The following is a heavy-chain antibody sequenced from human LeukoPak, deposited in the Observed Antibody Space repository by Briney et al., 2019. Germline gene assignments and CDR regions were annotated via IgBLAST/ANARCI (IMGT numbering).Heavy chain of an antibody. D-gene: IGHD5-18*01. J-gene: IGHJ4*02. V-gene: IGHV4-59*08. CDR2: IYYSGDI. CDR1: GGSISSYY. CDR3: ARQDTAMVEGFDY. Sequence: SETLSLTCTVSGGSISSYYWNWIRQPPGKGRERIGYIYYSGDINYNPSLKSRVTISVDTSKNQFSLKLSSVTAADTAVYYCARQDTAMVEGFDYWGQGTLVTVSS.